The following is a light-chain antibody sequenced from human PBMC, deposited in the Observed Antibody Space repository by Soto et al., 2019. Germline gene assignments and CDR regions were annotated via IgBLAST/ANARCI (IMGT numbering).Light chain of an antibody. J-gene: IGKJ1*01. CDR1: QGIRSA. CDR2: AAS. V-gene: IGKV1-13*02. CDR3: QQYNSYS. Sequence: AIQLTQSPSSLSSSLGDRVTITCRASQGIRSALGWYQQKPGKVPKLLIYAASTLQSGVPSRFSGSGSGTDFTLTISSLQPDDFATYYCQQYNSYSFGQGTKVDIK.